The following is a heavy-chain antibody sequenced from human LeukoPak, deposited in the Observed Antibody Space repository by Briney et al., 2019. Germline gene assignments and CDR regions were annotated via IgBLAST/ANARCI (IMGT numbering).Heavy chain of an antibody. CDR2: IYYSGST. CDR3: ARVAAAGIFYQVKGSYFDY. J-gene: IGHJ4*02. Sequence: PSETLFLTCTVSGGSISSYYWSWIRQPPGKGLEWIGYIYYSGSTNYNPSLKSRVTISVDTSKNQFSLKLSSVTAADTAVYYCARVAAAGIFYQVKGSYFDYWGQGTLVTVSS. CDR1: GGSISSYY. V-gene: IGHV4-59*01. D-gene: IGHD6-13*01.